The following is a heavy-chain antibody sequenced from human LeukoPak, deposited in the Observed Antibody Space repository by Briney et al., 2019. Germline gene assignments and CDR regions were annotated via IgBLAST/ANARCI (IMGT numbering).Heavy chain of an antibody. CDR1: GGSFSGYY. D-gene: IGHD3-22*01. Sequence: PSETLSLTCAVYGGSFSGYYWSWIRQPPGKGLEWIGEINHSGSTNYNPSLKSRVTISVDTSKNQFSLKLSSVTAADTAVYYCARGSVDYYDSSGKPSRPLGYWGQGTLVTVSS. CDR3: ARGSVDYYDSSGKPSRPLGY. V-gene: IGHV4-34*01. CDR2: INHSGST. J-gene: IGHJ4*02.